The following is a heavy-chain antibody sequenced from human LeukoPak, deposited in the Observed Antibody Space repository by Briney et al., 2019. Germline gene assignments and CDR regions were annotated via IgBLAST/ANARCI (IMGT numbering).Heavy chain of an antibody. CDR1: GFTFNNYY. V-gene: IGHV3-7*01. Sequence: GGSLSLSCATSGFTFNNYYMTWVRQAPGKGLEWVAHIMEDGSEKHYVDSVKGRFTISRDNAKNSLYLQMNSLRAEDTAVYYCARDGGSGADYWGQGTLVSVSS. D-gene: IGHD3-16*01. CDR3: ARDGGSGADY. J-gene: IGHJ4*02. CDR2: IMEDGSEK.